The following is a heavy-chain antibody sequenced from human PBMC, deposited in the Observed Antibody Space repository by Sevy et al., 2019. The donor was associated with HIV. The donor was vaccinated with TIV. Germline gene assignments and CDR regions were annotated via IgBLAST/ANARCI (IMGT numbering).Heavy chain of an antibody. J-gene: IGHJ4*02. D-gene: IGHD3-22*01. CDR1: GGSISSGGYY. CDR2: IYYSGST. CDR3: ASKNLRDNYYDSSGYFDY. V-gene: IGHV4-31*03. Sequence: SETLSLTCTVSGGSISSGGYYWSWIRQHPGKGLEWIGYIYYSGSTYYNPSLKSRVTISVDTSKNQFSLKLSSVTAADTAVYYCASKNLRDNYYDSSGYFDYWGQGTLVTVSS.